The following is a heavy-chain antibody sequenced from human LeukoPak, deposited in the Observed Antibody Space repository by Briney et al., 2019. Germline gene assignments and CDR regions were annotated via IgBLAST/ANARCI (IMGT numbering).Heavy chain of an antibody. D-gene: IGHD6-13*01. CDR1: GFTFSSYV. CDR3: ARSGIAAAGRFGWFDP. CDR2: IWYDGSNK. V-gene: IGHV3-33*01. Sequence: GGSLRLSCAASGFTFSSYVMHWVRQAPGKGLEWVAVIWYDGSNKYYADSVKGRFTISRDNSKNTLYLQMNSLRAEDTAVYYCARSGIAAAGRFGWFDPWGQGTLVTVSS. J-gene: IGHJ5*02.